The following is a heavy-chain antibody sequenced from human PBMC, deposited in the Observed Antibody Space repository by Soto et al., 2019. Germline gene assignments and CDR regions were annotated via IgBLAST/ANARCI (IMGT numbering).Heavy chain of an antibody. CDR3: ARDHRESGSYQHILYNWFDP. V-gene: IGHV4-31*03. CDR1: GGSISSGGYY. Sequence: PSETLSLTCTVSGGSISSGGYYWSWIRQHPGKGLEWIGYIYYSGSTYYNPSLKSRVTISVDTSKNQFSLKLSSVTAADTAVYYCARDHRESGSYQHILYNWFDPWGQGTLVTVSS. D-gene: IGHD3-10*01. CDR2: IYYSGST. J-gene: IGHJ5*02.